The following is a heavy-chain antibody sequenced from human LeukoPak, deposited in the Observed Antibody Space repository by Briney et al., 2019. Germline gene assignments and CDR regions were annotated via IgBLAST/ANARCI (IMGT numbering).Heavy chain of an antibody. Sequence: GASVKVSCKASGNIFTSYYIHWVRQAPGQGLEWVGWVNPNSGDTNYAQNFQGRVTLTSDTSITTVYMELSSLTSDDTAVYYCARDKRPTITMSSLDYWGQGTLITVSS. D-gene: IGHD3-3*01. CDR1: GNIFTSYY. CDR2: VNPNSGDT. J-gene: IGHJ4*02. V-gene: IGHV1-2*02. CDR3: ARDKRPTITMSSLDY.